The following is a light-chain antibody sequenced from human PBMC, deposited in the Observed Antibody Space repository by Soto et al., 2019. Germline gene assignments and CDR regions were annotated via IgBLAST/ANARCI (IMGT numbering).Light chain of an antibody. V-gene: IGKV3-20*01. CDR3: QQYDNWLWT. Sequence: EIVLTQSPGTLSLSPGDRATLSCRASQSVSISYLGWYQQKPGQAPRLLIYAASGRATGIPDRFSGSGSGTDFNLTISRLEPEDFAVYYCQQYDNWLWTFGQGTKVEI. CDR2: AAS. CDR1: QSVSISY. J-gene: IGKJ1*01.